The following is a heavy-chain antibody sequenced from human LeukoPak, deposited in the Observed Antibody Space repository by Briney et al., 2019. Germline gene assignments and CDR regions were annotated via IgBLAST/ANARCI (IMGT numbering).Heavy chain of an antibody. CDR1: GFTVSSNY. V-gene: IGHV3-53*04. Sequence: GGSLRLSCAASGFTVSSNYMSCVRQAPGKGLEWVSVIYSGGSTYYADSVKGRFTISRHNSKNTLYLQMNSLRAEDTAVYYCARGIFSSGYYNFDYWGQGTLVTVSS. D-gene: IGHD3-22*01. J-gene: IGHJ4*02. CDR2: IYSGGST. CDR3: ARGIFSSGYYNFDY.